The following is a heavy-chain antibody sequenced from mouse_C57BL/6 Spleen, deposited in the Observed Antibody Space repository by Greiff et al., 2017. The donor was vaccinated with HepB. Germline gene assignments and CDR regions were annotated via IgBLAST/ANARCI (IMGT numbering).Heavy chain of an antibody. V-gene: IGHV1-50*01. CDR3: ARRNLLPFYYAMDY. J-gene: IGHJ4*01. Sequence: QVQLQQPGAELLKPGASVKLSCKASGYTFTSYWMQWVKQRPGQGLEWIGEIDPSDSYTNYNQKFKGKATLTVDTSSSTAYMQLSSLTSEDSAVYYCARRNLLPFYYAMDYWGQGTSVTVSS. D-gene: IGHD1-1*01. CDR1: GYTFTSYW. CDR2: IDPSDSYT.